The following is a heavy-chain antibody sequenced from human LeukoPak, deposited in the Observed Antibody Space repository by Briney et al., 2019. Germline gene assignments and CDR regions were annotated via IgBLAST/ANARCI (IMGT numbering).Heavy chain of an antibody. D-gene: IGHD5-12*01. CDR2: MNPNSGNT. Sequence: ASVNVSCKASGYTFTIYDINWVRQATGQGGEWMGWMNPNSGNTGYAQKFQGRVTITRNTSISTAYMELSSLRSEDTAVYYCARWKDIVAPGDYYVDVWGKGTTVTVSS. J-gene: IGHJ6*03. CDR1: GYTFTIYD. CDR3: ARWKDIVAPGDYYVDV. V-gene: IGHV1-8*03.